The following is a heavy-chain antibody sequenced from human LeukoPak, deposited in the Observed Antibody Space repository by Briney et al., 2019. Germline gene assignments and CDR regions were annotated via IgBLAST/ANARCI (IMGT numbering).Heavy chain of an antibody. CDR2: IIGGAGGT. CDR3: AHGSMYQLDY. V-gene: IGHV3-23*01. D-gene: IGHD2-2*01. CDR1: GFTFNKYA. J-gene: IGHJ4*02. Sequence: GVSLRFSCAGSGFTFNKYAMSWVRQAPGKGLEWVSGIIGGAGGTYYADSVKGRFTISRDNAKNTLYLQMNSLRAEDTAVYYCAHGSMYQLDYWGQGTLVTVSS.